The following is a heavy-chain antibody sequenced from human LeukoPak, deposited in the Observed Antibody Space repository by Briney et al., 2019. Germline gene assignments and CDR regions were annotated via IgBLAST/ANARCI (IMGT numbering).Heavy chain of an antibody. V-gene: IGHV3-23*01. D-gene: IGHD5-24*01. J-gene: IGHJ4*02. CDR1: GFTFSSYA. Sequence: PGGSLRLSCAASGFTFSSYAMNWVGQAPGKGLEWVSSISGSDGSTYYADFVKGRFTISRDNSKNTLHLQMNSLRAEDTAVYYCAKSLGVGGYTRYKGFDQWGQGTLVPVSS. CDR3: AKSLGVGGYTRYKGFDQ. CDR2: ISGSDGST.